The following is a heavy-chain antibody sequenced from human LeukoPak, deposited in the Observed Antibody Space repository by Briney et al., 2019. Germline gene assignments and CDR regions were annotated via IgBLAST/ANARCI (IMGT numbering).Heavy chain of an antibody. D-gene: IGHD1-20*01. V-gene: IGHV3-72*01. CDR2: IRKKPNSYTT. Sequence: GGSLRLSCAASGFTFSDHFMDWVRQAPGKGLEWVGRIRKKPNSYTTGYAASVKGRFTISRDDSKNSLYLQMNSLEAEDTGVYYCARVSAITGATDALDFWGQGAMVTVSS. CDR1: GFTFSDHF. CDR3: ARVSAITGATDALDF. J-gene: IGHJ3*01.